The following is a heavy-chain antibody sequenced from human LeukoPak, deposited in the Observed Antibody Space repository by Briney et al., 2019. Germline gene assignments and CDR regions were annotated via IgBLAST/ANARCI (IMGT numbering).Heavy chain of an antibody. Sequence: SETLSLTCAVYVGSFSGYYWSWIRQPPGKGLEWIGEINHSGSTNYNPSLKSRVTISVDTSKNQFSLKLSSVTAADTAVYYCASHRYCSSTSCYTGGLNWFDPWGQGTLVTVSS. V-gene: IGHV4-34*01. CDR3: ASHRYCSSTSCYTGGLNWFDP. J-gene: IGHJ5*02. CDR2: INHSGST. CDR1: VGSFSGYY. D-gene: IGHD2-2*02.